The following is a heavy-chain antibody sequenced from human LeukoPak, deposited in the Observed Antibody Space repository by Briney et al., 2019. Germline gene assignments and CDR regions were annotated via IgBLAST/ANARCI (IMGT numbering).Heavy chain of an antibody. J-gene: IGHJ4*02. D-gene: IGHD3-3*01. CDR3: ARGSVTIFGVVILLDPDFDY. CDR2: IKQDGSEK. CDR1: GFTVSGNY. V-gene: IGHV3-7*01. Sequence: AGGSLRLSCAASGFTVSGNYMSWVRQAPGKGLEWVANIKQDGSEKYYVDSVKGRFTISRDNAKNSLYLQMNSLRAEDTAVYYCARGSVTIFGVVILLDPDFDYWGQGTLVTVSS.